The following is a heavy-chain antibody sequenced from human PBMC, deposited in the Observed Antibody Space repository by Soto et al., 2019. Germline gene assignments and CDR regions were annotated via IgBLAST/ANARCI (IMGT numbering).Heavy chain of an antibody. D-gene: IGHD6-13*01. V-gene: IGHV3-23*01. CDR3: AKDQGSSWYEIDY. J-gene: IGHJ4*02. CDR1: GFTFSNYA. CDR2: ISGSGGST. Sequence: EVQLLESGGGLVQPGGSLRLSCAASGFTFSNYAVTWVRQSPGKGLEWVSTISGSGGSTYYAESVNGRFTISRDNSKNTLYLQMNSLRAEDTAVYYCAKDQGSSWYEIDYWGQGTLVTVSS.